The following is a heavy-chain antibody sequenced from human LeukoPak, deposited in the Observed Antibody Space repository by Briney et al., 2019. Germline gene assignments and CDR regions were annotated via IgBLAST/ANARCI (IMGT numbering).Heavy chain of an antibody. Sequence: ASVKVSCKASGYTFTGYYMHWVRQAPGQGLEWMGWINPNSGGTNYAQKFQGRVTMTRDTSISTAYMELSRLRSDDTAVYYCARDPSGCSSTSCYPYNWSDPWGQGTLVTVSS. J-gene: IGHJ5*02. CDR3: ARDPSGCSSTSCYPYNWSDP. D-gene: IGHD2-2*01. CDR1: GYTFTGYY. CDR2: INPNSGGT. V-gene: IGHV1-2*02.